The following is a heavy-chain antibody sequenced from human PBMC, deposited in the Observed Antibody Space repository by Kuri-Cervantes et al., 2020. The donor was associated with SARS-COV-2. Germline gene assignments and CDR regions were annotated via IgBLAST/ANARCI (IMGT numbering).Heavy chain of an antibody. CDR2: IGTAGDP. V-gene: IGHV3-13*05. CDR3: ARDVEQWLVRSFWYYGMDV. J-gene: IGHJ6*02. Sequence: GESLKISCAASGFTFSSYDMHWVRQATGKGLEWVSAIGTAGDPYYPGSVKGRFTISRENAKNSLYLQMNSLRAGDTAVYYCARDVEQWLVRSFWYYGMDVWGQGTTVTVSS. CDR1: GFTFSSYD. D-gene: IGHD6-19*01.